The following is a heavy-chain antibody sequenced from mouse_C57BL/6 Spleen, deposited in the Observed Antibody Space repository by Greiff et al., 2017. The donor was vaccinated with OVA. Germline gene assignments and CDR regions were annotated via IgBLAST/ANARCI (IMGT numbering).Heavy chain of an antibody. CDR2: ISSGSSTI. CDR1: GFTFSDYG. V-gene: IGHV5-17*01. CDR3: ARKDLGRFAY. J-gene: IGHJ3*01. D-gene: IGHD4-1*01. Sequence: EVMLVESGGGLVKPGGSLKLSCAASGFTFSDYGMHWVRQAPEKGLEWVAYISSGSSTIYYADTVKGRFTISRDNAKNTLFLQMTSLRSEDTAMYYCARKDLGRFAYWGQGTLVTVSA.